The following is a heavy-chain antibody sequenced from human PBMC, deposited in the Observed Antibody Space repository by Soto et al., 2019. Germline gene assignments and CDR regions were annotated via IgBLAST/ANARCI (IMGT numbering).Heavy chain of an antibody. CDR2: IMHDGSEK. V-gene: IGHV3-7*03. J-gene: IGHJ4*02. CDR3: ARDREWEPRQGGFDY. D-gene: IGHD1-26*01. CDR1: GFTFSDYW. Sequence: EVQLVESGGGVVQPGGSLRLSCAASGFTFSDYWMSWVRQAPGKGLECVASIMHDGSEKSYMDSVKGRCTISRDNAKNSLYLRLSSLRAEDRAVYYCARDREWEPRQGGFDYWGLGTLVTVSS.